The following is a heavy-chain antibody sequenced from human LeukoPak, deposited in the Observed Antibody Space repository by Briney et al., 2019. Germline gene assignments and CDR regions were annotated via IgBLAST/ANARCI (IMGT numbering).Heavy chain of an antibody. D-gene: IGHD2-21*01. CDR1: GYTFTGYY. Sequence: GASVKVSCKASGYTFTGYYMHWVRQAPGQGLEWMGWINPNSGGTNYAQKFQGRVTMTRDTSISTAYMELSGLRSDDTAVYYCARLHELREPYNWFDPWGQGTLVTVSS. V-gene: IGHV1-2*02. J-gene: IGHJ5*02. CDR2: INPNSGGT. CDR3: ARLHELREPYNWFDP.